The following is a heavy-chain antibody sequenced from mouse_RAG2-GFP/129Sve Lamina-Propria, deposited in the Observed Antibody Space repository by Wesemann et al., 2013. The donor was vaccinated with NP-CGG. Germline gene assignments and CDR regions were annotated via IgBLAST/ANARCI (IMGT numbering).Heavy chain of an antibody. D-gene: IGHD1-1*01. V-gene: IGHV2-6-1*01. J-gene: IGHJ1*03. Sequence: QVQLKESGPGLVAPSQSLSITCTVSGFSLTSYGVHWVRQPPGKGLEWLVVIWSDGSTTYNSALKSRLSISKDNSKSQVFLKMNSLQTDDTAMYYCARHNGYYGSSYNWYFDVWGTGTTVTVSS. CDR1: GFSLTSYG. CDR3: ARHNGYYGSSYNWYFDV. CDR2: IWSDGST.